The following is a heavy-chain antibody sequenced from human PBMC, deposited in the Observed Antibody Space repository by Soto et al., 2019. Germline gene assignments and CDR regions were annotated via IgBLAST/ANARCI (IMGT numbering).Heavy chain of an antibody. V-gene: IGHV4-39*01. CDR1: GGSISSSSYY. CDR2: IYYSGST. D-gene: IGHD6-13*01. CDR3: ARHLISSCSYNLIYP. J-gene: IGHJ5*02. Sequence: QLQLQESGPGLVKPSETLSLTCTVSGGSISSSSYYWGWIRQPPGKGLEWIGSIYYSGSTYYNPSLKTRVTISVDTSKNQFSLKLSSVTASDTAVYYCARHLISSCSYNLIYPLGQGTLVTVSS.